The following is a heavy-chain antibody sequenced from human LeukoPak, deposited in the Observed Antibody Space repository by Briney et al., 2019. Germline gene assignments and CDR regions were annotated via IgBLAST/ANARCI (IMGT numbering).Heavy chain of an antibody. V-gene: IGHV3-23*01. D-gene: IGHD3-10*02. J-gene: IGHJ4*02. CDR2: ISGSGSST. CDR1: GFTFSSYA. Sequence: GSLRLSCAASGFTFSSYAMSWVRQAPGEGVEWVSAISGSGSSTYYTDSVKGRFTISRDNSKNTLYLQMNSLRAEDTAVYYCAKDVRGMLSTPDYWGQGTLVTVSS. CDR3: AKDVRGMLSTPDY.